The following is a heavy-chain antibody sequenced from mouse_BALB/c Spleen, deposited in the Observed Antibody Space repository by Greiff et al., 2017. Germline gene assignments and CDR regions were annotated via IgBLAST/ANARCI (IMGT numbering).Heavy chain of an antibody. Sequence: QVQLQQSGAELVRPGSSVKISCKASGCAFSSYWMNWVKQRPGQGLEWIGQIYPGDGDTNYNGKFKGKATLTADKSSSTAYMQLSSLTSEDSAVYFCARSEDGNYEYFDYWGQGTTLTVSS. J-gene: IGHJ2*01. CDR2: IYPGDGDT. CDR1: GCAFSSYW. CDR3: ARSEDGNYEYFDY. D-gene: IGHD2-1*01. V-gene: IGHV1-80*01.